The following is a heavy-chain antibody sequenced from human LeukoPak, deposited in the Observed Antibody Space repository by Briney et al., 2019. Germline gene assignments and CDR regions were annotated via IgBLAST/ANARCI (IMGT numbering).Heavy chain of an antibody. CDR2: ISSSSSYT. CDR1: GFTFSDYY. J-gene: IGHJ4*02. D-gene: IGHD4-17*01. CDR3: ARTAFDYGDYSPWYYFDY. V-gene: IGHV3-11*06. Sequence: GGSLRLSCAASGFTFSDYYMSWIRQAPGKGLEWVSYISSSSSYTNYADSVKGRFTISRDNAKNSLYLQMNSLRAEDTAVYYCARTAFDYGDYSPWYYFDYWGQGTLVTVSS.